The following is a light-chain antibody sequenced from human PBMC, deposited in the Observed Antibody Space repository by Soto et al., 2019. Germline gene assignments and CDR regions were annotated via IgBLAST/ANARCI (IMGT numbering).Light chain of an antibody. V-gene: IGKV3-15*01. Sequence: EVVMTQSPATLSVSPGERVTLSCRASQSINAHLAWYQQKPGQAPRLLIHGASTRATGIPARFSGSGFGTEFILTLSRLQSEDFAVYYCQQYNTWLWTFGPGTKVEIQ. CDR3: QQYNTWLWT. CDR2: GAS. J-gene: IGKJ1*01. CDR1: QSINAH.